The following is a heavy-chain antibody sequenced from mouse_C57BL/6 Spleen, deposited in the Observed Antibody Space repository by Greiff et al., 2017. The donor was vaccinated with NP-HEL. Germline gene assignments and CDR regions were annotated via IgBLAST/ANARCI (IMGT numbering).Heavy chain of an antibody. CDR3: ARSEIYPDYFDY. CDR1: GYTFTSYG. D-gene: IGHD2-1*01. CDR2: IYPRSGNT. V-gene: IGHV1-81*01. Sequence: VQLQQSGAELARPGASVKLSCKASGYTFTSYGISWVKQRTGQGLEWIGEIYPRSGNTYYNEKFKGKATLTADKSSSTAYMELRSLTSEDSAVYFCARSEIYPDYFDYWGQGTTLTVSS. J-gene: IGHJ2*01.